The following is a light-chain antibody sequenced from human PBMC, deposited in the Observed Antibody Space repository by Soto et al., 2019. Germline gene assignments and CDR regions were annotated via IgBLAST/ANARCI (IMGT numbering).Light chain of an antibody. CDR2: AAS. CDR3: QQLNSYPRT. J-gene: IGKJ1*01. CDR1: QDINNY. V-gene: IGKV1-9*01. Sequence: DIQLTQSPSFLSTSVGDRVTITCRASQDINNYLAWYQQKPGKAPQLLIYAASTLLSGVPSRFSGGGSGAELTLTIRSLQPEDFATYYCQQLNSYPRTFGQGTKVEF.